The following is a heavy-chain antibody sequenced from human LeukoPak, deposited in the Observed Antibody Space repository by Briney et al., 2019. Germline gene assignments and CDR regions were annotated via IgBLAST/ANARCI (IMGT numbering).Heavy chain of an antibody. CDR1: GFTVGTKY. V-gene: IGHV3-53*01. Sequence: GGSLRLSCAASGFTVGTKYTNWVRQAPGKGLEWVSILYSGDDTYYADSVRGRFIVSRDSSKNTLYLHMSALRAEDTAVYYCARVGDHYHWYLDLWGRGALATVSS. D-gene: IGHD3-10*01. CDR2: LYSGDDT. J-gene: IGHJ2*01. CDR3: ARVGDHYHWYLDL.